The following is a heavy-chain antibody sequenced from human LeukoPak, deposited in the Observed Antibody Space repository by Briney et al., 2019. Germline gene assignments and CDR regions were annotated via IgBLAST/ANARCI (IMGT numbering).Heavy chain of an antibody. CDR2: IRSKANSYAT. D-gene: IGHD3-22*01. V-gene: IGHV3-73*01. CDR1: GFTFSGSA. CDR3: TGPGYYDSSGYYPNYYYYYYMDV. J-gene: IGHJ6*03. Sequence: PGGSLRLSCAASGFTFSGSAMHWVRQASGKGLEWVGRIRSKANSYATAYAASVKGRFTISRDDSKNTAYLQMNSLETEDTAVYYCTGPGYYDSSGYYPNYYYYYYMDVWGKGTTVTVFS.